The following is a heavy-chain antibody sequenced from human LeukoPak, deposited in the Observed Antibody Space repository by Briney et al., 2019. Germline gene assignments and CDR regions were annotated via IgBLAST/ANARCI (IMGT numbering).Heavy chain of an antibody. D-gene: IGHD6-13*01. Sequence: ASVKVSCKASGYTFTSYGISWVRQAPGQGLEWMGWISAYNGNTNYAQKLQGRVTMTTDTSTSTAYMELRSLRSDDTAVYYCARGRSGSYFYLGVVKNWFDSWGQGTLVTVSS. CDR3: ARGRSGSYFYLGVVKNWFDS. J-gene: IGHJ5*01. V-gene: IGHV1-18*01. CDR2: ISAYNGNT. CDR1: GYTFTSYG.